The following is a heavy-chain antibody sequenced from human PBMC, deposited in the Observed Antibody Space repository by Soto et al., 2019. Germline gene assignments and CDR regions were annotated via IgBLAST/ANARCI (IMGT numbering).Heavy chain of an antibody. CDR3: ARVGYCSSTSCRYYYYGMDV. CDR1: GGTFSSYA. D-gene: IGHD2-2*01. Sequence: VQLVQSGAEVKKPGSSVKVSCKASGGTFSSYAISWVRQAPGQGLEWMGGIIPIFGTANYAQKFQGRVTITADESTSTAYMELSSLRSEDTAVYYCARVGYCSSTSCRYYYYGMDVWGQGTTVTVSS. J-gene: IGHJ6*02. CDR2: IIPIFGTA. V-gene: IGHV1-69*01.